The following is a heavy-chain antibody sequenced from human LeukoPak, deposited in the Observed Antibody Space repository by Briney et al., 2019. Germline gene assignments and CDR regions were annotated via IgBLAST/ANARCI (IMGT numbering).Heavy chain of an antibody. CDR1: VGTFSRYG. J-gene: IGHJ6*02. V-gene: IGHV1-69*13. Sequence: SVKVSCKASVGTFSRYGICWVREAPGQGLEWMGGIIPIFGTANYAQKIQGRVTITADESTSTAYMELSSLRSEDTAVYYCARDPQKIWQQLATFSTSEYGMDVWGQGTTVTVSS. CDR3: ARDPQKIWQQLATFSTSEYGMDV. CDR2: IIPIFGTA. D-gene: IGHD6-13*01.